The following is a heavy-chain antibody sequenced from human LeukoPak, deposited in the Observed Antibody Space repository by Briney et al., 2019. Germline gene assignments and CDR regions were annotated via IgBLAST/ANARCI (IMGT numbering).Heavy chain of an antibody. J-gene: IGHJ4*02. Sequence: SVKVSCKASRGTFPNYDISWVRQAPGQGLEWIGRFVPSVDVANYSPKFRGRVTITADKSTTTVFMELSSLRSEDTAVYYCATLCSGGFCYIDYWGQGILVTVSS. V-gene: IGHV1-69*04. CDR2: FVPSVDVA. CDR1: RGTFPNYD. D-gene: IGHD2-15*01. CDR3: ATLCSGGFCYIDY.